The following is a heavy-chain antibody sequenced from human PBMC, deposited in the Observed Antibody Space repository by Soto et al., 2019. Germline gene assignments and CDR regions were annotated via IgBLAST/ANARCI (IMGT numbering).Heavy chain of an antibody. D-gene: IGHD3-10*01. V-gene: IGHV3-23*01. CDR1: GISFRHYA. Sequence: VGSLRLSCVASGISFRHYAMNCVRHSPGKWLEWVSSISYTGDATNYADSVKGRFTISRDNSKSTLYLRMSSLRADDTAVYYCAAESSQLLWFGELLSWGQGTLVSVSS. J-gene: IGHJ5*02. CDR2: ISYTGDAT. CDR3: AAESSQLLWFGELLS.